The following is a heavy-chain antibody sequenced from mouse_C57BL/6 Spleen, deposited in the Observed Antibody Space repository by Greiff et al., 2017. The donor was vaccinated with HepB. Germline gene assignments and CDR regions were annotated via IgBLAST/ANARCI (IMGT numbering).Heavy chain of an antibody. CDR3: AREDDYAWFAY. Sequence: QVQLQQSGAELVKPGASVKISCKASGYAFRSYWMNWVKQRPGKGLEWIGHIYPGDGDTNYNGKFKGKATLTSDKSSSTAYMQLSSLTSEDSAVYFCAREDDYAWFAYWGQGTLVTVSA. J-gene: IGHJ3*01. D-gene: IGHD2-4*01. CDR1: GYAFRSYW. CDR2: IYPGDGDT. V-gene: IGHV1-80*01.